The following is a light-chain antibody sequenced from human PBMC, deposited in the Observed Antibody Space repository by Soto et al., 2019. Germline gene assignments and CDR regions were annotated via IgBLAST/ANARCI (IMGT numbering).Light chain of an antibody. CDR2: GAS. V-gene: IGKV3-20*01. J-gene: IGKJ1*01. Sequence: EIVMTQSPASLSVSPGERGTLSCRASQSVGSSLAWYQQRPGQAPRLLIYGASTRATGIPDRFSGSGSGTDFTLTISRLEPEDFAVYYCQQYGSSPSTFGQGTKVDIK. CDR1: QSVGSS. CDR3: QQYGSSPST.